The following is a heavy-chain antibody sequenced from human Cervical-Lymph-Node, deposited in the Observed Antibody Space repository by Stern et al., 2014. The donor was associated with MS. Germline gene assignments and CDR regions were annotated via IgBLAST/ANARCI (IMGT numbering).Heavy chain of an antibody. Sequence: VQLVESGAEVKTPGASVKVSCKASGYTFTSYGINWVRQATGQGLEWMGWMHPNRGNTGYAQKFQGRATMTRNTSISTAYMELNSLRSDDTAVYYCARGREPRYFDLWGRGTLITVSS. CDR2: MHPNRGNT. CDR3: ARGREPRYFDL. D-gene: IGHD1-26*01. CDR1: GYTFTSYG. V-gene: IGHV1-8*02. J-gene: IGHJ2*01.